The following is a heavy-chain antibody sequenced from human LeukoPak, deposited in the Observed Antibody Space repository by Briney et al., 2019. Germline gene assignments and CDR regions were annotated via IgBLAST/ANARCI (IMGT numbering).Heavy chain of an antibody. V-gene: IGHV3-7*01. D-gene: IGHD6-6*01. CDR3: ARVSSFYYYYMDG. CDR1: GFTFSTYW. J-gene: IGHJ6*03. CDR2: IKQDGSEK. Sequence: GGSLRLSCAASGFTFSTYWMSWVRQAPGKGLEWVANIKQDGSEKYYVDSVKGRFTISRDNAKNSLYLQMNSLRAEDTAVYYCARVSSFYYYYMDGWGKGTTVTVSS.